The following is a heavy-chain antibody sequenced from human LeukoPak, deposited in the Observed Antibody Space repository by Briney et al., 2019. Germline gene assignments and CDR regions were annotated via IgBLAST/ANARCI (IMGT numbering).Heavy chain of an antibody. CDR1: GFTFDDYA. CDR2: ISWNSGSI. J-gene: IGHJ3*02. Sequence: GGSLRLSCAASGFTFDDYAMHWVRQAPGKGLEWVSGISWNSGSIGYADSVKGRFTISRDNAKNSLYLQMNSLRAEDTALYYCAKGNQVVVIYQDAFDIWGQGTMVTVSS. D-gene: IGHD3-22*01. V-gene: IGHV3-9*01. CDR3: AKGNQVVVIYQDAFDI.